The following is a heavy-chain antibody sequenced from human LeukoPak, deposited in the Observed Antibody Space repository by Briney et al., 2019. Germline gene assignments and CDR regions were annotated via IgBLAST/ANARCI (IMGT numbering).Heavy chain of an antibody. CDR1: GFTFSSYA. CDR3: AKMSRGVTYFDY. J-gene: IGHJ4*02. CDR2: ISGGGGST. V-gene: IGHV3-23*01. D-gene: IGHD3-10*01. Sequence: GGSLRLSCAASGFTFSSYAMSWVRQAPGKGLEWVSVISGGGGSTYYADSVKGRFTISRDNSKNTLYLQMNSLRAEDTAVYYCAKMSRGVTYFDYWGQGTLVTVSS.